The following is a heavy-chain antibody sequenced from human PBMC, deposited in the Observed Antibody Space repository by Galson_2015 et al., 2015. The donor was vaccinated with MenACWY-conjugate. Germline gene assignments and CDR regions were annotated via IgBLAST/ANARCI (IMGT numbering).Heavy chain of an antibody. Sequence: SVKVSCKASGGTFSSYAISWVRQAPGQGLEWMGRIIPILGIANYAQKFQGRVTITADKSTSTAYMELSSLRSEDTAVYYCARGQPTQSFGGFRDWGQGTLVTVSS. V-gene: IGHV1-69*04. D-gene: IGHD3-16*01. J-gene: IGHJ4*02. CDR1: GGTFSSYA. CDR2: IIPILGIA. CDR3: ARGQPTQSFGGFRD.